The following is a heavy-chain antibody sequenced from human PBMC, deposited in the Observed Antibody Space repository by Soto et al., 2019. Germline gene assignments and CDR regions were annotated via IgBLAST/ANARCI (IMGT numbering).Heavy chain of an antibody. CDR2: MNPNSGNT. CDR3: AREVATMAYWFDP. J-gene: IGHJ5*02. Sequence: VASVKVSCKASGYTFTSYDIYWVRQASGQGLEWMGWMNPNSGNTGYAQKFQGRVTMTRNTAISTAYMELRSLRSDDTAVYYCAREVATMAYWFDPWGQGTLVTVSS. CDR1: GYTFTSYD. V-gene: IGHV1-8*01. D-gene: IGHD5-12*01.